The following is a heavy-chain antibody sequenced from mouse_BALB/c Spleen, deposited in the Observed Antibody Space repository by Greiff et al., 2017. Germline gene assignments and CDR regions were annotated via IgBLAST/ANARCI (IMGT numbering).Heavy chain of an antibody. CDR2: IWAGGST. CDR1: GFSLTSYG. CDR3: ARDGNYGYYAMDY. J-gene: IGHJ4*01. Sequence: QVQLKESGPGLVAPSQSLSITCNVSGFSLTSYGVHWVRQPPGKGLEWLGVIWAGGSTNYNSALMSRLSISKDNSKSQVFLKMNSLQTDDTAMYYCARDGNYGYYAMDYWGQGTSVTVSS. V-gene: IGHV2-9*02. D-gene: IGHD2-1*01.